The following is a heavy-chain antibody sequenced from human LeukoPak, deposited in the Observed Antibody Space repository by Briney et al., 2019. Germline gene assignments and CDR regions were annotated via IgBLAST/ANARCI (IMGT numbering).Heavy chain of an antibody. CDR1: GYSFTSYW. Sequence: GESLKISCKGSGYSFTSYWIGWVRQMPGKGLEWMGIIYPGDSDTRYSPSFQGQVTISADKSISTAYLQWSSLKASDTAMYYCARHGSGAVAGLSRPFDYWGQGTLVTVSS. D-gene: IGHD6-19*01. V-gene: IGHV5-51*01. CDR2: IYPGDSDT. CDR3: ARHGSGAVAGLSRPFDY. J-gene: IGHJ4*02.